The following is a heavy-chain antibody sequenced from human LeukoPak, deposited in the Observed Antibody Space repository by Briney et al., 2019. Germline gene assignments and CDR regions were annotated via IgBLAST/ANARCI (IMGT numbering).Heavy chain of an antibody. D-gene: IGHD6-19*01. J-gene: IGHJ3*02. Sequence: GGSLRLSCAASGFTVSSNYMSWVRQAPGKGLEWVSVIYSGGSTCYADSVKGRFTISRDNSKNTLYLQMNSLRAEDTAVYYCARGGYSSGWYEGAFDIWGQGTMVTVSS. V-gene: IGHV3-53*01. CDR3: ARGGYSSGWYEGAFDI. CDR2: IYSGGST. CDR1: GFTVSSNY.